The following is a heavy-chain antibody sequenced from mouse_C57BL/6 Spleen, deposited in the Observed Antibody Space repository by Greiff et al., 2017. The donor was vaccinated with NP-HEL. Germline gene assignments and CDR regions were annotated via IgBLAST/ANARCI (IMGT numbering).Heavy chain of an antibody. J-gene: IGHJ4*01. CDR3: ARTGTDAMDY. Sequence: QVQLKQPGAELVKPGASVKLSCKASGYTFTSYWMQWVKQRPGQGLEWIGEIYPSDSYTNYNQKFKGKATVTVDTSSSTAYMQLSSLTSEDSAVYYCARTGTDAMDYWGQGTSVTVSS. V-gene: IGHV1-50*01. CDR2: IYPSDSYT. D-gene: IGHD4-1*01. CDR1: GYTFTSYW.